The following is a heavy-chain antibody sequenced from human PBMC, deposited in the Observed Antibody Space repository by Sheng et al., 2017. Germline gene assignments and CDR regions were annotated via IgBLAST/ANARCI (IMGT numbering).Heavy chain of an antibody. J-gene: IGHJ6*02. CDR2: IYTSGST. D-gene: IGHD4-17*01. V-gene: IGHV4-59*10. Sequence: QVQLQQWGAGLLKPSETLSLTCAVYGGSISSYYWSWIRQPAGKGLEWIGRIYTSGSTNYNPSLKSRVTMSVDTSKNQFSLKLSSVTAADTAVYYCARETYGDSISYGMDVWGQGTTVTVSS. CDR3: ARETYGDSISYGMDV. CDR1: GGSISSYY.